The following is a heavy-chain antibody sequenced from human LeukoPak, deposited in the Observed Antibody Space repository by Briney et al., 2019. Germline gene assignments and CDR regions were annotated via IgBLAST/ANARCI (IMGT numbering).Heavy chain of an antibody. CDR3: ARRGCYGGNCYPCDY. D-gene: IGHD2-21*02. V-gene: IGHV3-23*01. CDR2: ISLRGADA. Sequence: GGSLRLSCSASGFTFSSYAMSWVRQAPGKGLEWVSSISLRGADANYADSVKGRFTISRDDSKNALYLQMSSLRAEDTAVYFCARRGCYGGNCYPCDYWGQGTLVTASS. J-gene: IGHJ4*02. CDR1: GFTFSSYA.